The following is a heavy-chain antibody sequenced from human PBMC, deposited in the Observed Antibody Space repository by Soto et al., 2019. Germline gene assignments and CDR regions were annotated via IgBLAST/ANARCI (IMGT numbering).Heavy chain of an antibody. J-gene: IGHJ5*02. CDR2: MNPNSGNT. V-gene: IGHV1-8*01. Sequence: QVQLVQSGAEVKKPGASVKVSCKASGYTFTSYDINWVRQATGQGLEYLGWMNPNSGNTGYVQKFQGRVTMTRDTSISTAYMELSSVRSEDTAVYFCARGVKYGAYSRWFDPWGQGTLVTVSS. CDR3: ARGVKYGAYSRWFDP. D-gene: IGHD4-17*01. CDR1: GYTFTSYD.